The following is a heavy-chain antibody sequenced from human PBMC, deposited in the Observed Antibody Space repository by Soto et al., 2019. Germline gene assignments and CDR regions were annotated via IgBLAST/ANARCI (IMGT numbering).Heavy chain of an antibody. CDR3: ARGPDYYYYMDV. CDR2: MNPNSGNT. J-gene: IGHJ6*03. Sequence: GASVKVSCKASGYTFTSYDINWVRQATGQGLEWMGWMNPNSGNTGYAQKFQGRVTMTRNTSISTAYMELSSLRSEDTAVYYCARGPDYYYYMDVWGKGTTVTVSS. V-gene: IGHV1-8*01. CDR1: GYTFTSYD.